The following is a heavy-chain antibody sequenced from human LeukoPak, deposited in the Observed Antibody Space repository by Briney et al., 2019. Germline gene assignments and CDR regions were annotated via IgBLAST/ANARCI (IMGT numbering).Heavy chain of an antibody. CDR3: ARFGRGDSSGYVS. J-gene: IGHJ4*02. D-gene: IGHD3-22*01. CDR2: IWYDGSNK. CDR1: GLTFSSYG. V-gene: IGHV3-33*01. Sequence: QPGRSLRLSCAASGLTFSSYGMHWVRQGPGEGLGWVAGIWYDGSNKYYADSVKGRFTISRDNSKNTLYLQMNSLRAEDTAVYYCARFGRGDSSGYVSWGQGTLVTVSS.